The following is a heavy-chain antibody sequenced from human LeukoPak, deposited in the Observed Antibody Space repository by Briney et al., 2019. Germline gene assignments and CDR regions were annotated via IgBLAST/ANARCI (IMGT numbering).Heavy chain of an antibody. D-gene: IGHD5-18*01. CDR1: GGSFSGYY. J-gene: IGHJ5*02. CDR2: INHSGST. CDR3: ARRWIQHLSWFDP. Sequence: SETLSLTCAVYGGSFSGYYWSWIRQPPGKGLEWIGEINHSGSTNYNPSLKSRVTISVDTSKNQFSLKLSSVTAADTAVYYCARRWIQHLSWFDPWGQGTLVTVSS. V-gene: IGHV4-34*01.